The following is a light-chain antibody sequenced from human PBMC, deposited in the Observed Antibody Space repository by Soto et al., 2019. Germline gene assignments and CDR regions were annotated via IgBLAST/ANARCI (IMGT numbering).Light chain of an antibody. CDR2: ATS. Sequence: DIQMTQYPSSVSSSVGDRVTITCRASQPIRRWLAWYQQKPGKAPKLLISATSTLESGVPSRFSGSGSGTEYPLTISGLQHEDFAIYFCQQANTFPLTFGGGTTVEIK. V-gene: IGKV1-12*01. J-gene: IGKJ4*01. CDR1: QPIRRW. CDR3: QQANTFPLT.